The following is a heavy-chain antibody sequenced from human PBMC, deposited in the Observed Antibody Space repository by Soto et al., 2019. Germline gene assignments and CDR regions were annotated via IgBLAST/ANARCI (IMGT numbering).Heavy chain of an antibody. CDR2: LSYDEDTK. V-gene: IGHV3-30*03. CDR1: GFTFNSYG. D-gene: IGHD2-8*01. Sequence: QVQVVESGGDVVQPGRSLRLSCAASGFTFNSYGMHWIRQAPGKGLEWVAVLSYDEDTKYYADSVKGRFTVSGDRSKNTLFLQMNSLRAEDTALYYCARANNGIYGAFEIWDQGTVVTVSS. J-gene: IGHJ3*02. CDR3: ARANNGIYGAFEI.